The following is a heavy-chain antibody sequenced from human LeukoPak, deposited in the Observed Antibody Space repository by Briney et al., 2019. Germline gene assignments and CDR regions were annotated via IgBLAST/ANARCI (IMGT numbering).Heavy chain of an antibody. Sequence: GGSLRLSCTASGFTFSSYWMNWVRQAPGKGLEWVANIIQDGSAKFFVDSVRGRFTISRDNAKNSLYLQMNSLRAEDTAVYYCARNRNDYGDYVHDYWGQGTLVTVSS. CDR2: IIQDGSAK. V-gene: IGHV3-7*01. D-gene: IGHD4-17*01. CDR1: GFTFSSYW. CDR3: ARNRNDYGDYVHDY. J-gene: IGHJ4*02.